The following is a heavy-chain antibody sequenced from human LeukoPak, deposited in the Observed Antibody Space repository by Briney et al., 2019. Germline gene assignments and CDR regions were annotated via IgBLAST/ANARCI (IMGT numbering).Heavy chain of an antibody. D-gene: IGHD6-19*01. J-gene: IGHJ4*02. CDR2: IHHIGST. V-gene: IGHV4-39*01. Sequence: SDTLSLTCTVSGDSSSSHSYFWGWIRQPPGKGLEWIGNIHHIGSTYYNPSLKSRVAISVDTSTNQFSLKLSSVSAADTVVYYCARSLPYIGGCIASFDFWGRGTLVSVSS. CDR3: ARSLPYIGGCIASFDF. CDR1: GDSSSSHSYF.